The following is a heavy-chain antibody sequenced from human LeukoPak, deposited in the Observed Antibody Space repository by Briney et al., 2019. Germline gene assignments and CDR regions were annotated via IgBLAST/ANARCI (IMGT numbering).Heavy chain of an antibody. CDR2: IRGDGSST. CDR1: GFTFSTYW. CDR3: ARDSSGWGFDC. V-gene: IGHV3-74*01. J-gene: IGHJ4*02. D-gene: IGHD6-25*01. Sequence: GGSLRLFCAASGFTFSTYWMHWVRQAPGKGLVWVSGIRGDGSSTIYADSVKGRFTISRDNARNTLYLQVNSLRAEDTAVYYCARDSSGWGFDCWGQGSLVTVSS.